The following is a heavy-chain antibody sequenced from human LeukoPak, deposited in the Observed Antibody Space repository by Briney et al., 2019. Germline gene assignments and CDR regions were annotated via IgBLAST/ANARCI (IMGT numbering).Heavy chain of an antibody. CDR2: INTDGSST. D-gene: IGHD3-22*01. Sequence: PGGSLRLSCAASGFTFSRYWMHWVRQAPGKGLVWVSRINTDGSSTTYADFVKGRFTISRDNAKNTLYLQMNSLRAEDTAVYYCARVPYYYDSSGCQVDEYYFDYWGQGTLVTVFS. J-gene: IGHJ4*02. V-gene: IGHV3-74*01. CDR1: GFTFSRYW. CDR3: ARVPYYYDSSGCQVDEYYFDY.